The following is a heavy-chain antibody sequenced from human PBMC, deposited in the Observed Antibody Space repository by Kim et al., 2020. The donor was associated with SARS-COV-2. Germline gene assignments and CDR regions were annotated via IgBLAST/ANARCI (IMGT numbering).Heavy chain of an antibody. CDR2: ISYDGSNK. J-gene: IGHJ4*02. CDR1: GFTFSSYG. D-gene: IGHD2-21*02. V-gene: IGHV3-30*18. Sequence: GGSLRLSCAASGFTFSSYGMHWVRQAPGKGLEWVALISYDGSNKYYADSVKGRFTISRDNSKNTLYLQMNSLRAEDTAVYYCAKDSFLGLGGDCYFEYWGQGTLVTVSS. CDR3: AKDSFLGLGGDCYFEY.